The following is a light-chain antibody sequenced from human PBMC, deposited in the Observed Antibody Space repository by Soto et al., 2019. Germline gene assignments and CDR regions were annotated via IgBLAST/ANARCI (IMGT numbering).Light chain of an antibody. CDR1: QTLGRKY. V-gene: IGKV3-20*01. J-gene: IGKJ1*01. CDR2: RIS. CDR3: QQYDSSPPT. Sequence: VLTQSPGTLSMSPGETATLSCGASQTLGRKYLAWYQQKPGQAPRLLIHRISIRAAGISERYSGSASGTDFTLTIRRLEPEDFAVYYCQQYDSSPPTFGQGTKVDIK.